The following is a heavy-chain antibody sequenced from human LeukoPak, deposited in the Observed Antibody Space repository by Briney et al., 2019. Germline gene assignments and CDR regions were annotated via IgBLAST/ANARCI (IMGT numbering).Heavy chain of an antibody. V-gene: IGHV3-30*18. J-gene: IGHJ4*02. CDR3: AKDRSTTWSFDY. CDR1: GFTFSFSG. D-gene: IGHD6-13*01. Sequence: GRSLRLSCAASGFTFSFSGMYWVRQAPGKGLEGVAFISDDGSRKYYADSVKGRFTISRDNSKNMLFLQMNSLRTEDTAVYYCAKDRSTTWSFDYWGQGTLVTVSS. CDR2: ISDDGSRK.